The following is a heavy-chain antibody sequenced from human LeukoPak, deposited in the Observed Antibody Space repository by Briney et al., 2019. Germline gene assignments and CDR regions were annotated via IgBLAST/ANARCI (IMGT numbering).Heavy chain of an antibody. J-gene: IGHJ4*02. D-gene: IGHD3-16*01. Sequence: PGGSLRLSCVASGSTFGKYWMSWVRQAPGKGLEWVANIKQDGSEKYYVDSVKGRFTISRDNAKNSLYLQMNSLRAEDTAVYYCARDGGYYFDYWGQGTLVAVSS. CDR3: ARDGGYYFDY. CDR2: IKQDGSEK. CDR1: GSTFGKYW. V-gene: IGHV3-7*01.